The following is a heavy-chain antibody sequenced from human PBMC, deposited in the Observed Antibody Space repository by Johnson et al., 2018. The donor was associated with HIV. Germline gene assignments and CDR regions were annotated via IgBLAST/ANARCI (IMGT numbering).Heavy chain of an antibody. CDR1: GFTFSSYA. J-gene: IGHJ3*02. CDR3: ARGGYYDSSGSAFDI. Sequence: QVQLVESGGGVVQPGGSLRLSCAASGFTFSSYAMHWVRQAPGKGLEWVAVISYDGSNKYYADSVKGRFTISRDNSKNTLYLQMNSLRAEDTAVYYCARGGYYDSSGSAFDIWGQGTMVTVSS. V-gene: IGHV3-30*04. D-gene: IGHD3-22*01. CDR2: ISYDGSNK.